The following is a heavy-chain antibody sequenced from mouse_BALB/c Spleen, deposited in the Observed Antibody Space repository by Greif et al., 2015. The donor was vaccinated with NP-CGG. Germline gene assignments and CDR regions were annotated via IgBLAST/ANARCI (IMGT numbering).Heavy chain of an antibody. CDR3: AREDTPYWYFDV. D-gene: IGHD5-1-1*01. CDR2: ISSGISTI. Sequence: EVQLQQSGGGLVQPGGSRKLSCAASGFTFSSLGMHWARQAPEKGLEWVAYISSGISTIYYADTVKGRFTISRDNPKNTLFLQMTSLRSEDTAMYYCAREDTPYWYFDVWGAGTTVTVSS. J-gene: IGHJ1*01. V-gene: IGHV5-17*02. CDR1: GFTFSSLG.